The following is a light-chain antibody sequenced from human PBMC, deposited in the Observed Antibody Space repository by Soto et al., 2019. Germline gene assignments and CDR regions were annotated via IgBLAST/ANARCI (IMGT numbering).Light chain of an antibody. CDR3: QQYGSSPQT. J-gene: IGKJ1*01. V-gene: IGKV3-20*01. CDR1: QSVSSSY. Sequence: EIGLTQCPGTLSLSPGERATLSCRASQSVSSSYLAWYQQKPGQAPRLLIYGASSRATGIPDRFSGSGSGKDFTLTISRLEPEDFAVYYCQQYGSSPQTFGKGTKVDIK. CDR2: GAS.